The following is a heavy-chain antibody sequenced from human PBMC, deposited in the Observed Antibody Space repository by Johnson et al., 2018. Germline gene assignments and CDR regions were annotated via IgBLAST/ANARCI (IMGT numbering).Heavy chain of an antibody. CDR3: ARDRRYSSSSRAFDI. CDR1: GFTFSNYG. J-gene: IGHJ3*02. Sequence: QVQLQESGGGVVQPGRSLRLSCTSSGFTFSNYGIHWVRQAPGKGLEWVAIIWFDGSHKYYADSVKGRFTISRDDSKNTVYLQMNRLTAEDTAVYYCARDRRYSSSSRAFDIWGQGTMVTVSS. V-gene: IGHV3-33*01. CDR2: IWFDGSHK. D-gene: IGHD6-6*01.